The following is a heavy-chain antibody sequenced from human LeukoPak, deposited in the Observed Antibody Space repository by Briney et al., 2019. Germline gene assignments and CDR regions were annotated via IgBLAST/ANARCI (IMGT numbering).Heavy chain of an antibody. Sequence: GSLRLSCAASGVTFSSYAMHWVRQAPGKGLEWVAVISYDGSNKYYADSVKGRFTISRDNSKNTLYLQMNSLRAEDTVVYYCARGGQLDYWGQGTLVTVSS. J-gene: IGHJ4*02. D-gene: IGHD2-2*01. CDR1: GVTFSSYA. V-gene: IGHV3-30-3*01. CDR2: ISYDGSNK. CDR3: ARGGQLDY.